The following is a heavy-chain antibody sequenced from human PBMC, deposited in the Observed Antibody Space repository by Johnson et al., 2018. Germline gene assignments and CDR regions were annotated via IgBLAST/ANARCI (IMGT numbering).Heavy chain of an antibody. J-gene: IGHJ6*03. V-gene: IGHV3-23*04. D-gene: IGHD3-10*01. CDR1: GFTFSSYS. CDR3: ARVLRVRGVINYYYYMDV. Sequence: VQLVQSGGGLVQPGGSLRLSCAASGFTFSSYSMNWVRQAPGKGLEWVSGFSGSGGGTYYADSVKGRFTISRDNSKKTLYLQMNSLRAEDTAVYYCARVLRVRGVINYYYYMDVWGKGTTVTVSS. CDR2: FSGSGGGT.